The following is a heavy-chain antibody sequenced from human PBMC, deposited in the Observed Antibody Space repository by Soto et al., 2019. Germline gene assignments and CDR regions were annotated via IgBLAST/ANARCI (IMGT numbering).Heavy chain of an antibody. CDR3: AGVVSDFDVRRYRTSYCDL. V-gene: IGHV4-31*11. CDR1: AAYVRYGVYY. CDR2: IDNSGST. D-gene: IGHD3-10*02. J-gene: IGHJ4*02. Sequence: TESLTSAVSAAYVRYGVYYWPVIRQNPGKGLEWIGYIDNSGSTYYNPSLTGRVDISVDTSKNQFSLNLQSLTAADTAFYYCAGVVSDFDVRRYRTSYCDLWGQGILVTVSS.